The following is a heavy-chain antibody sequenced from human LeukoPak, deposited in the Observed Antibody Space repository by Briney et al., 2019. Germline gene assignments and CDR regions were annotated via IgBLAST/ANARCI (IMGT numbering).Heavy chain of an antibody. D-gene: IGHD3-9*01. V-gene: IGHV3-23*01. J-gene: IGHJ4*02. CDR2: ISGSGGTT. CDR3: AKRDPTGYSDY. Sequence: PGGSLRLSCAASGFPFSSYVMSWVRQAPGKGLQWVSAISGSGGTTYYADSVKGRFTISRDNSKNTLSLQMNSLRVEDTAVYYCAKRDPTGYSDYWGQGTLVTVSS. CDR1: GFPFSSYV.